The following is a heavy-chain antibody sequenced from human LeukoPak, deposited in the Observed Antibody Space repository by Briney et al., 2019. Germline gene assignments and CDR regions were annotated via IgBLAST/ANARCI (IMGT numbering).Heavy chain of an antibody. V-gene: IGHV4-4*07. CDR2: IHTSGST. J-gene: IGHJ4*02. CDR1: GGSISNYH. D-gene: IGHD6-19*01. CDR3: ARRDISSGWSFDY. Sequence: SETLSLTCTVSGGSISNYHWSWIRQPAGKGLEWIGQIHTSGSTNYNPPLKSRVSMSINTTEDQVSLTIRSVTAADTAFYYCARRDISSGWSFDYWGQGTLVTVSS.